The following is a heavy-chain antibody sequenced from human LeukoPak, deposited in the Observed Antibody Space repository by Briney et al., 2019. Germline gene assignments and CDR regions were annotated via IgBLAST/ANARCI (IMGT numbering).Heavy chain of an antibody. CDR3: TRDTDYDFWSGYRYGMDV. V-gene: IGHV3-30-3*01. CDR2: ISYGGSNK. Sequence: GGSLRLSCAPSGFTSSSYAMHWVRQAPGKGLEWVAVISYGGSNKYYADSVKGRFTISRDDSKSIAYLQMNSLETEDTAVYYCTRDTDYDFWSGYRYGMDVWGQGTTVTVSS. D-gene: IGHD3-3*01. CDR1: GFTSSSYA. J-gene: IGHJ6*02.